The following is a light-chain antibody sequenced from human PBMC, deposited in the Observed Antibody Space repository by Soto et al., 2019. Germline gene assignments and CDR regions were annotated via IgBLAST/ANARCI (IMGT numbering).Light chain of an antibody. V-gene: IGKV1-9*01. Sequence: IQVTQKQSFLSASVGDRVTITCRASQGISSYLAWYQQKPGKAPKLLIYAASTLQSGVPSRFSGSGSVTEFTLAIASLQPDDFATYYCQQYKDYTYTFGQGTKV. CDR2: AAS. CDR1: QGISSY. J-gene: IGKJ1*01. CDR3: QQYKDYTYT.